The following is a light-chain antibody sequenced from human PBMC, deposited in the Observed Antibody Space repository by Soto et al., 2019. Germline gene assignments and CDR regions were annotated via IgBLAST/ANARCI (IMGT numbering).Light chain of an antibody. CDR2: DVI. V-gene: IGLV2-14*01. Sequence: QSALTQPASVSGSPGQSLTISCTGTSSDVGGYNYVAWYQQHPGKAPKLIIYDVINRPSGVSNRFSGSKSGNTASLTISGLQAEDVADYYCSSYTSSHTYVFGSGPMLTVL. CDR1: SSDVGGYNY. J-gene: IGLJ1*01. CDR3: SSYTSSHTYV.